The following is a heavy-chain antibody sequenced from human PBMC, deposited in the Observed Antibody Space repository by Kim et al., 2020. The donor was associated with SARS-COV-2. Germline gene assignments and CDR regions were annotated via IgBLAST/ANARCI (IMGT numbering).Heavy chain of an antibody. D-gene: IGHD3-16*01. CDR3: ARAECFGDLGY. Sequence: ASVKVSCKASGYTFSNYDINWARQATGQGLEWLGSMRPNTGGTNYAQKFRGRVTMTWDTSKSTAYLELSSVTSEDTAVYYCARAECFGDLGYWGQGTLVTVSS. J-gene: IGHJ4*02. V-gene: IGHV1-8*01. CDR2: MRPNTGGT. CDR1: GYTFSNYD.